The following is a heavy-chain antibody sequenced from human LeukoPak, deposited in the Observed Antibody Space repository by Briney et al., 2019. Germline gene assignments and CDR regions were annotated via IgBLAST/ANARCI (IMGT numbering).Heavy chain of an antibody. Sequence: PGGSLRLSYVASGFIFRNYAMSWVRQAPGEGLEWVSGISDNGGGTYYADSLKGRFTISRDNSKNMLYLQMNSLRAEDTAVYYCAKESGALGAPLYDYWGRGILVTASS. D-gene: IGHD4/OR15-4a*01. CDR3: AKESGALGAPLYDY. CDR1: GFIFRNYA. J-gene: IGHJ4*02. V-gene: IGHV3-23*01. CDR2: ISDNGGGT.